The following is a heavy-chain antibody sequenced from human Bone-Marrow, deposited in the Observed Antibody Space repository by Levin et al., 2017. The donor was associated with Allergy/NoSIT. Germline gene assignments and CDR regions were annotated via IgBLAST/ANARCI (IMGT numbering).Heavy chain of an antibody. CDR2: IYHSGST. J-gene: IGHJ6*02. Sequence: GSLRLSCAVSGGSLSSINWWSWVRQPPGKGLEWIGEIYHSGSTNYNPSLKSRVTMSVDKSKNQFSLKLNSVTAADTALYYCASESPSEGGMDVWGQGTTVTVSS. CDR3: ASESPSEGGMDV. CDR1: GGSLSSINW. V-gene: IGHV4-4*02.